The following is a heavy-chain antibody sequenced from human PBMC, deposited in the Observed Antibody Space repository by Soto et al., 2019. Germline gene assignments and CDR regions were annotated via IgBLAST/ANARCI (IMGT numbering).Heavy chain of an antibody. D-gene: IGHD2-15*01. CDR3: ARVLVVVAATRVYYYYYYLDV. J-gene: IGHJ6*03. Sequence: PSETLSLTCTVSGGSISSSSYYWGWIRQPPGKGLEWIGSIYYSGSTYYNPSLKSRVTISVDTSKNQFSLKLSSVTAADTAVYYCARVLVVVAATRVYYYYYYLDVWGKGTTVTVSS. CDR1: GGSISSSSYY. V-gene: IGHV4-39*01. CDR2: IYYSGST.